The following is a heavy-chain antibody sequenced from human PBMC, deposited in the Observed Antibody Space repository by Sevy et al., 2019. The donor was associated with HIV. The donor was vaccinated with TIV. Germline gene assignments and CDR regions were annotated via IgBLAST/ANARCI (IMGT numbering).Heavy chain of an antibody. V-gene: IGHV1-2*06. Sequence: ASVKVSCKASGCTFTDYRIHWVRQAPGQGPEWMGRINPNSGDTNYALKFQGRVILTRDTSISTVYMELSRLKSDDTALYSCATGSEGILAWSDWGHGTLVTVSS. CDR2: INPNSGDT. CDR1: GCTFTDYR. D-gene: IGHD1-26*01. J-gene: IGHJ4*01. CDR3: ATGSEGILAWSD.